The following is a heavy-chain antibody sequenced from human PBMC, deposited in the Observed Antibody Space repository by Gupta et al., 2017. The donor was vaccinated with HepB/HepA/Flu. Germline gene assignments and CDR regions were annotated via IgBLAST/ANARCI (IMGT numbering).Heavy chain of an antibody. Sequence: QITLKESGPTLVKPTQTLTLTCTFSGFSLSTSGVGVGWIRQPPGKALEWLALIYWNDDKRYSPSLKSRLTITKDTSKNQVVLTMTNMDPVDTATYYCAHTELFLEWLPKGGNWFDPWGQGTLVTVSS. J-gene: IGHJ5*02. CDR2: IYWNDDK. CDR3: AHTELFLEWLPKGGNWFDP. V-gene: IGHV2-5*01. CDR1: GFSLSTSGVG. D-gene: IGHD3-3*01.